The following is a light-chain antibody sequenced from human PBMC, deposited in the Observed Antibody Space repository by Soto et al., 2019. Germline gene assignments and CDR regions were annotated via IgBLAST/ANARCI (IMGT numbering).Light chain of an antibody. CDR1: QSVTNS. CDR2: HAS. CDR3: QQRRT. Sequence: ELVLTQSPAILSLSPGERATLSCRASQSVTNSLAWYQQQPGQAPRLLIYHASNRATGVPARFSGSGSGTDFTLTISSLEPADFAVYYCQQRRTFGQGTK. V-gene: IGKV3-11*01. J-gene: IGKJ1*01.